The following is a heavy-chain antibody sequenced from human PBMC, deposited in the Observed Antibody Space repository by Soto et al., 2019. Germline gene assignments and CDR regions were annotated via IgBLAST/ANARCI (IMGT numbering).Heavy chain of an antibody. J-gene: IGHJ5*02. CDR3: ARGSPLKYYDFWSGYSNWFDP. V-gene: IGHV1-2*04. Sequence: GASVKVSCKACGYTFTGYYMHWVRQAPGQGLEWMGWINPNSGGTNYAQKFQGWVTMTRDTSISAAYMELSRLRSDDTAVYYCARGSPLKYYDFWSGYSNWFDPWGQGTLVTVSS. CDR2: INPNSGGT. D-gene: IGHD3-3*01. CDR1: GYTFTGYY.